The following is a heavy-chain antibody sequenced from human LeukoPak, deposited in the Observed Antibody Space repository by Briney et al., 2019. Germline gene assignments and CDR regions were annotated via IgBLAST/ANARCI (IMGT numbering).Heavy chain of an antibody. J-gene: IGHJ5*01. CDR3: ARAATYFYGSVTYDWFES. CDR1: GFTFSSYW. Sequence: GGSLKFSCEASGFTFSSYWMHWVRQIPGKGLMWVSRIESNGLTLYADSVRDRFTISRDNGKNTIYLQMNNLRVDDTAIYYCARAATYFYGSVTYDWFESWGQGTLVTVSS. D-gene: IGHD3-10*01. CDR2: IESNGLT. V-gene: IGHV3-74*01.